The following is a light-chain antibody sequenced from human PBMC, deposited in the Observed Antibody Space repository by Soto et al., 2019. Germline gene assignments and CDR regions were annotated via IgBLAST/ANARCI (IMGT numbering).Light chain of an antibody. V-gene: IGLV2-8*01. Sequence: QSALTQPPSASGSPGQSVTISCTGTSSDVGGYDYVSWYQQHPGKAPKLIIYEVNKRPSGVPDRFSGCKSGNTASLTVSGLQAEDEADYYCSSYAAFNNCVVFGGGTKVTVL. J-gene: IGLJ2*01. CDR3: SSYAAFNNCVV. CDR2: EVN. CDR1: SSDVGGYDY.